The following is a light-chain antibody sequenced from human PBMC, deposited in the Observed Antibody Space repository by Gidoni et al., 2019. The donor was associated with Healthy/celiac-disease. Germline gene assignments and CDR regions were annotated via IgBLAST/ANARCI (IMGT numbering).Light chain of an antibody. V-gene: IGKV1-9*01. J-gene: IGKJ4*01. CDR2: AAS. CDR3: QQLNSYPLT. Sequence: DIQLTQSPSFLSASVGDRVTITCWASQGISSYLAWYQQNPGKAPKLLIYAASTLQSGVPSRFSGSGSGTEFTLTISSLQPEDFATYYCQQLNSYPLTFGGGTKVEIK. CDR1: QGISSY.